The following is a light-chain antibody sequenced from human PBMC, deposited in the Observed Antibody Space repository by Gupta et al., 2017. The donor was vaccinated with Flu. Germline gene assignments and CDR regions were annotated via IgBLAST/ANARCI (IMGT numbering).Light chain of an antibody. J-gene: IGLJ2*01. CDR3: ETWDSNTYVV. CDR2: LEGSGSY. CDR1: SGHSSYI. Sequence: QPVLTQSSSASASLGSSVMLTCTLSSGHSSYIIAWHQQQPGKAPRYLMKLEGSGSYNKGSGVPDRFSGSSSGADRYLTISNLQSEDEADYYCETWDSNTYVVFGGGTKLTV. V-gene: IGLV4-60*03.